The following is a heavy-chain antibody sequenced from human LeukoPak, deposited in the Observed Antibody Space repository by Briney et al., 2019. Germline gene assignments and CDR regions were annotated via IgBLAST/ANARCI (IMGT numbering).Heavy chain of an antibody. CDR1: GYTFTSYD. J-gene: IGHJ5*02. Sequence: GASVKVSCKASGYTFTSYDINWVRQATGQALEWMGWMNPNSGNTGYAQKFQGRVTMTRNTSISTAYMELSSLRSEDTAVYYCAGVEKRFLNWFDPWGQGTLVTVSS. CDR3: AGVEKRFLNWFDP. CDR2: MNPNSGNT. V-gene: IGHV1-8*01. D-gene: IGHD2/OR15-2a*01.